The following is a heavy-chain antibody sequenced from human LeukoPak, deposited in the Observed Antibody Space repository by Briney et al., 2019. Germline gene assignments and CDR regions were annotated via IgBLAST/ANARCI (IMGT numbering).Heavy chain of an antibody. J-gene: IGHJ6*02. Sequence: ASVKVSCKASGYTFTNYYMHWVRQAPGQAPGRGLEWMGIINPTGGATSYAQKFQGRVTMTRDTSTSTVYMELSSLRSEDTAVYYCARADYRSSAGTYYYYGMDVWGQGTTVTVSS. CDR1: GYTFTNYY. V-gene: IGHV1-46*01. CDR2: INPTGGAT. CDR3: ARADYRSSAGTYYYYGMDV. D-gene: IGHD6-6*01.